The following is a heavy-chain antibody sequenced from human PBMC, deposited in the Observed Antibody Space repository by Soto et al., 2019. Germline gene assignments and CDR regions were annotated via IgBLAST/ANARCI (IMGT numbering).Heavy chain of an antibody. V-gene: IGHV3-74*01. CDR2: INSDGSTT. CDR1: GFTFSRYW. J-gene: IGHJ4*02. D-gene: IGHD1-1*01. CDR3: VRMLDRDF. Sequence: HPGGSLRLSCAASGFTFSRYWMYWVRQGPGKGLVWVSRINSDGSTTDYADSVKGRFTISRDNAKNTLFLQMNSLRAEDTAVYYCVRMLDRDFWGQGTLVTVSS.